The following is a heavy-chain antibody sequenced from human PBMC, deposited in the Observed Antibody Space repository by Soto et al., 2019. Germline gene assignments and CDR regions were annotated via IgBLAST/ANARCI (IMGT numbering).Heavy chain of an antibody. CDR1: GFTFINYA. D-gene: IGHD3-22*01. CDR3: AKDAPGSGWLSDY. V-gene: IGHV3-30-3*01. Sequence: QELLVESGGGVVQPGRSLRLSCAASGFTFINYAMHWVRQAPGKGLEWVALISGDGSNEYYADSVKGRFTISRDNSRNTLYLQMNTLRAEDTAVYYCAKDAPGSGWLSDYWGQGTLVTVSS. J-gene: IGHJ4*02. CDR2: ISGDGSNE.